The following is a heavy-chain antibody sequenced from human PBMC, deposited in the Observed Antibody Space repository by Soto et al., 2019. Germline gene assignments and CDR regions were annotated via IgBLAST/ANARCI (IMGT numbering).Heavy chain of an antibody. V-gene: IGHV1-69*02. D-gene: IGHD1-26*01. J-gene: IGHJ4*02. CDR2: IIPILGIA. Sequence: QVQLVQSGAEVKKPGSSVKVSCKASGGTFSSYTISWVRQAPGQGLEWMGRIIPILGIANYAQKFQGRVTITADKSTGTAYMELSSLRSEDTAVYYCARGRSGSYYGGNYFDYWGQGTLVTVSS. CDR1: GGTFSSYT. CDR3: ARGRSGSYYGGNYFDY.